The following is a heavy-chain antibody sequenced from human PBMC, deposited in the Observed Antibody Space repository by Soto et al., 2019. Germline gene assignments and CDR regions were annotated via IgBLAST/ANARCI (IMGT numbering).Heavy chain of an antibody. D-gene: IGHD6-13*01. CDR1: GGSFSGYY. CDR2: INHSGST. J-gene: IGHJ4*02. V-gene: IGHV4-34*01. Sequence: QVQLQQWGAGLLKPSETLSLTCAVYGGSFSGYYWSWIRQPPGKGLEWIGEINHSGSTNYNPSLRRRVTISADTSKNQVPLKLSSVTAADTAVYYCARGRRRIEPAAGTLDYWGQGTLVTVSS. CDR3: ARGRRRIEPAAGTLDY.